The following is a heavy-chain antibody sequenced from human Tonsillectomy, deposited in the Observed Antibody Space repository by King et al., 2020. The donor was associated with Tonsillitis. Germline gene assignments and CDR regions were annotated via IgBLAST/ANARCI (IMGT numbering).Heavy chain of an antibody. CDR2: VYHSGST. Sequence: QLQESGPGLVKPSETLSLTCSVSGYTITSGCYWGWIRQSPGKGLEWIGNVYHSGSTTYNPSLKSRVAMSVDTSKNQVSLKVKSVTAADTAVYYCAREGGVAVNNFDYWGQGTLVTVSS. V-gene: IGHV4-38-2*02. CDR3: AREGGVAVNNFDY. D-gene: IGHD6-19*01. J-gene: IGHJ4*02. CDR1: GYTITSGCY.